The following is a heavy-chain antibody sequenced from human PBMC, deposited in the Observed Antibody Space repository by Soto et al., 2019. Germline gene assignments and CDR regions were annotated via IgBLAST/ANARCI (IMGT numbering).Heavy chain of an antibody. D-gene: IGHD4-17*01. J-gene: IGHJ6*02. V-gene: IGHV3-30*18. Sequence: GGSLRLSCAASGFTFSSYGMHWVRQAPGKGLEWVAVISYDGSNKYYADSVKGRFTISRDNSKNTLYLQMNSLRAEDTAVYYCAKSVTPLGYYYYYGMDVWGQGTTVTVSS. CDR3: AKSVTPLGYYYYYGMDV. CDR1: GFTFSSYG. CDR2: ISYDGSNK.